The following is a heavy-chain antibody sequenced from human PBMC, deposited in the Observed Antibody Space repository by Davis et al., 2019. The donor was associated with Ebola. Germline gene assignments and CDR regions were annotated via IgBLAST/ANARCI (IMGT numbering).Heavy chain of an antibody. CDR2: INHSGSI. D-gene: IGHD2-15*01. CDR1: GGSFSGYY. J-gene: IGHJ5*02. CDR3: ARGVGYSRRYWFDP. V-gene: IGHV4-34*01. Sequence: SETLSLTCAVYGGSFSGYYWSWIRQPPGKGLEWIGEINHSGSINYNPSLKSRVTISVDTSKNQFSLKLSSVTAADTAVYYCARGVGYSRRYWFDPWGQGTLVTVSS.